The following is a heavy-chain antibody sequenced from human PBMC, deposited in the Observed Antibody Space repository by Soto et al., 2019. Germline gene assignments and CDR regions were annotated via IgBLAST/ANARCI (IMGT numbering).Heavy chain of an antibody. CDR1: GGSISSGGYY. Sequence: SETLSLTCTVSGGSISSGGYYWSWIRQHPGKGLEWIGYIYYSGSTYYNPSLKSRVTISVDTSKNQFSLKLSSVTAADTAVYYCARSYDFWSGYPQYYYYYYGMDVWGQGTTVTVSS. D-gene: IGHD3-3*01. J-gene: IGHJ6*02. V-gene: IGHV4-31*03. CDR3: ARSYDFWSGYPQYYYYYYGMDV. CDR2: IYYSGST.